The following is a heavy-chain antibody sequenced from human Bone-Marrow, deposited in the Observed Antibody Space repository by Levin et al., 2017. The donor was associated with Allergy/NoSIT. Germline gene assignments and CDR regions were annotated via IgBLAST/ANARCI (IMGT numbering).Heavy chain of an antibody. J-gene: IGHJ4*02. CDR3: ARDGAIFGGDNFFDY. V-gene: IGHV3-48*03. CDR1: GFIFSSSE. D-gene: IGHD3-3*01. CDR2: ISTSGSAI. Sequence: LSLTCAASGFIFSSSEMNWVRQVPGKGLDWVAYISTSGSAIYYADSVKGRFTISRDNAKNSLYLQMNSLTVEDAAIYYCARDGAIFGGDNFFDYWGQGTPVTVSS.